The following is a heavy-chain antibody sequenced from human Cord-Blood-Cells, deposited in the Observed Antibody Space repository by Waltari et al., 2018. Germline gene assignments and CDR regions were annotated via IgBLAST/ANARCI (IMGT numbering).Heavy chain of an antibody. Sequence: QVQLQESGPGLVKPSETLSLTCAVPGYSISRAYYRGWIRPPPGKGLEWIGSIYHSGSTYYNPSLKSRVTISVDTSKNQFSLKLSSVTAADTAVYYCARIRRDGYNYYFDYWGQGTLVTVSS. CDR3: ARIRRDGYNYYFDY. CDR2: IYHSGST. V-gene: IGHV4-38-2*01. CDR1: GYSISRAYY. D-gene: IGHD5-12*01. J-gene: IGHJ4*02.